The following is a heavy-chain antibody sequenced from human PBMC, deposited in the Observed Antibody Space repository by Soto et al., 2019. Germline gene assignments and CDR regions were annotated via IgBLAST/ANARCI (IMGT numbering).Heavy chain of an antibody. J-gene: IGHJ4*02. CDR2: IYYTGST. CDR3: SGASWYQSIDS. Sequence: SETLSLTCTVSGGSISSSSYYWGWIRQPPGKGLEWIGNIYYTGSTYYNPSLKRRVTISADTSKSQFSLKLSSVTAADTAVYYCSGASWYQSIDSWGQGTLVTVSS. V-gene: IGHV4-39*01. D-gene: IGHD6-13*01. CDR1: GGSISSSSYY.